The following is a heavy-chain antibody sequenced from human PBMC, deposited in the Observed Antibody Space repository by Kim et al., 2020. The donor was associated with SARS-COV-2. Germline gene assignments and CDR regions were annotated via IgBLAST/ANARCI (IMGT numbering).Heavy chain of an antibody. CDR1: GYTFTSYG. CDR3: ARDGYDSSGYYLGPWYFDL. CDR2: ISAYNGNT. V-gene: IGHV1-18*04. Sequence: ASVKVSCKASGYTFTSYGISWVRQAPGQGLEWMGWISAYNGNTNYAQKLQGRVTMTTDTSTSTAYMELRSLRSDDTAVYYCARDGYDSSGYYLGPWYFDLWGRGTLVTVSS. D-gene: IGHD3-22*01. J-gene: IGHJ2*01.